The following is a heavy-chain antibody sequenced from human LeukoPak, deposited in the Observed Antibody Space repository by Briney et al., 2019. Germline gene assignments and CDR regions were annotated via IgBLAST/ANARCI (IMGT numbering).Heavy chain of an antibody. Sequence: PGGSLRLSCAASGFTFSSYAMSWVRQAPGKGLEWIGSIYYSGSTYYNPSLKSRVTISVDTSKNQFSLKLSSVTAADTAVYYCASWSDPVYSNYGGAWGQGTLVTVSS. CDR1: GFTFSSYA. CDR3: ASWSDPVYSNYGGA. V-gene: IGHV4-39*01. D-gene: IGHD4-11*01. J-gene: IGHJ4*02. CDR2: IYYSGST.